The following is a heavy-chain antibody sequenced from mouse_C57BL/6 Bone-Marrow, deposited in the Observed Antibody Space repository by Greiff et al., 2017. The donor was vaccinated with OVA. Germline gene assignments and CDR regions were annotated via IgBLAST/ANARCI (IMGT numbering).Heavy chain of an antibody. CDR3: ARTRGSSYDPYYYAMDY. CDR1: GFSLTSYG. Sequence: QVQLQQSGPGLVQPSQSLSITCTVSGFSLTSYGVHWVRQSPGKGLEWLGVIWSGGSTDYNAAFISRLSISKDNSKSQVFFKMNSLQADDTAIYYCARTRGSSYDPYYYAMDYWGQGTSVTVSS. D-gene: IGHD1-1*01. V-gene: IGHV2-2*01. J-gene: IGHJ4*01. CDR2: IWSGGST.